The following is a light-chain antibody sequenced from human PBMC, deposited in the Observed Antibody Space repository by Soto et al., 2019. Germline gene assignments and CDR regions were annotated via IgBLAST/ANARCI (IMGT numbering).Light chain of an antibody. J-gene: IGKJ1*01. CDR3: QQYNSYWT. Sequence: DIPMTQSPSTLSASVGDRVTITCRASQSISSWLAWYQQKPGKAPKLLIYKASSLESGVPSRFSGSGSGTEFTLPISSLQPDDFATYYCQQYNSYWTFGQGTKVEIK. V-gene: IGKV1-5*03. CDR2: KAS. CDR1: QSISSW.